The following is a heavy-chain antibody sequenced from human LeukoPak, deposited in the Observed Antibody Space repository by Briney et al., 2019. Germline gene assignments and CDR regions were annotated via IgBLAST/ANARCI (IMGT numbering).Heavy chain of an antibody. CDR3: VRDLSGGLYDGLDI. J-gene: IGHJ2*01. CDR2: INPNYSGT. V-gene: IGHV1-2*02. CDR1: RYTFTGYY. Sequence: ASVKVSCKASRYTFTGYYMHWVRQAPGQGLEWMGCINPNYSGTNYAQKFQGRVTMTRDTSISTDYMELSTLTSLDTRVYYCVRDLSGGLYDGLDIWGRGTLVTVSS. D-gene: IGHD3-16*01.